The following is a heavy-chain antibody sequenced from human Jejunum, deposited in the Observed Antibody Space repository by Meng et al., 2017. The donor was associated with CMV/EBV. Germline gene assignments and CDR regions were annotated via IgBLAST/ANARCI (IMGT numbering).Heavy chain of an antibody. D-gene: IGHD3-10*01. CDR1: GGSISSRSYY. J-gene: IGHJ1*01. V-gene: IGHV4-39*07. CDR2: IYYSGST. Sequence: QLQLQGSGPGLVMPSDTLSLTCTVSGGSISSRSYYWGWIRQPPGKGLEWIGSIYYSGSTYYNPSLKSRVTISVDTSKNQFFLKLSSVTAADTAVYHCLRGSGGSVWGQGTLVTVSS. CDR3: LRGSGGSV.